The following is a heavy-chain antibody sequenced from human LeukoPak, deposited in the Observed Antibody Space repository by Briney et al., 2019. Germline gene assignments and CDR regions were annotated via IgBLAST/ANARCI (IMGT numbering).Heavy chain of an antibody. D-gene: IGHD4-17*01. CDR1: GFTFSKSA. CDR2: ISGRGDFT. Sequence: GGSLRLSCAASGFTFSKSAMTWVRQAPGTGLEWVSAISGRGDFTYYTYSVKGRFTISRDNSKNTLYLQMNSLRAEDTAVYYCARVMTTVTTTWFDPWGQGTLVTVSS. CDR3: ARVMTTVTTTWFDP. V-gene: IGHV3-23*01. J-gene: IGHJ5*02.